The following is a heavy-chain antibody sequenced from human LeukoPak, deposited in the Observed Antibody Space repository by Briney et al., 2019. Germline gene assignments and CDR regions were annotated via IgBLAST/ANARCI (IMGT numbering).Heavy chain of an antibody. V-gene: IGHV1-69*06. J-gene: IGHJ4*02. D-gene: IGHD5-18*01. CDR2: IIPIFGTA. CDR3: ARLRGYSYGYLGY. Sequence: GASVKVSCKASGGTFSSYAISWVRQAPGQGLEWMGGIIPIFGTANYAQKFQGRVTITADKSTSTAYMELSSLRSDDTAVYYCARLRGYSYGYLGYWGQGPLVPVSS. CDR1: GGTFSSYA.